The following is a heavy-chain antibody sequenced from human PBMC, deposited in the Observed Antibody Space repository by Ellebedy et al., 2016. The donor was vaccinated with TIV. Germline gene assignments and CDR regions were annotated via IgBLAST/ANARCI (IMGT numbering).Heavy chain of an antibody. CDR1: GASISRYS. D-gene: IGHD3-16*01. V-gene: IGHV4-59*01. CDR3: VRFDYDVEGYYGLDV. Sequence: SETLSLXCAVSGASISRYSWTWVRQPPGKGLEWIGHIFFDGDTKYNPSLESRVTMSVDTSKNQFSLTLRSVTAADTAVYYCVRFDYDVEGYYGLDVWGRGTTVTVSS. CDR2: IFFDGDT. J-gene: IGHJ6*02.